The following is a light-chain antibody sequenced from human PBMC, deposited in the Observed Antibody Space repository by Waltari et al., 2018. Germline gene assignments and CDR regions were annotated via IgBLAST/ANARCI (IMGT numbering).Light chain of an antibody. CDR3: QQYYSYPRT. CDR1: QGISSY. Sequence: AIRVTQSPSSLSESTGDRVNITCREIQGISSYLAWYQQKPGKAPKLLIYAASTLQSGVPSRVSGSGSGTDFTLTISCLQSDEFATYYCQQYYSYPRTFGQGTKVEIK. V-gene: IGKV1-8*01. J-gene: IGKJ1*01. CDR2: AAS.